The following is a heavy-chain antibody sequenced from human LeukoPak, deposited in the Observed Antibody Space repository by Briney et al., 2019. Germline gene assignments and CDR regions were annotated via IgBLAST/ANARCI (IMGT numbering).Heavy chain of an antibody. D-gene: IGHD2-2*01. J-gene: IGHJ5*02. Sequence: PETLSLTCTVSGGSISSSSYYWGWIRQPPGKGLERIGSIYYSGSTYYNPSLKSRVTISVDTSKNQFSLKLSSVTAADTAVYYCAREGYCSSTSCYASNWFDPWGQGTLVTVSS. CDR2: IYYSGST. V-gene: IGHV4-39*02. CDR3: AREGYCSSTSCYASNWFDP. CDR1: GGSISSSSYY.